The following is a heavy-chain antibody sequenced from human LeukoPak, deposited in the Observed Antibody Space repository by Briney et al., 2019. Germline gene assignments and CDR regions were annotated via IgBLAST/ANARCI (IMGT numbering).Heavy chain of an antibody. J-gene: IGHJ4*02. CDR1: GFTFSFYT. D-gene: IGHD3-9*01. V-gene: IGHV3-64D*06. CDR2: ISTNGGST. CDR3: VPLTSPPY. Sequence: PGGSLRLSCSGSGFTFSFYTMHWVRQAPGKGLEFVSVISTNGGSTYYADSAKGRFTISRDNSKNTLYLQMSSLRPEDTAIYYCVPLTSPPYWGQGTLVTVSS.